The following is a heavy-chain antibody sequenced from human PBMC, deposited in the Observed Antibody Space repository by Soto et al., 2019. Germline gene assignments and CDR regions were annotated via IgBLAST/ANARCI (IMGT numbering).Heavy chain of an antibody. J-gene: IGHJ6*01. CDR3: ARWGDDKRMDV. Sequence: AGSLRLSCAASGFTFRIHGMHWVRQAPGKGLEWVAVIWYDGSNKYYADSVKGRFTISRDNSKNTLYLQMNSLRAEDTAVYYCARWGDDKRMDVWGQGTTVTVSS. D-gene: IGHD2-21*01. V-gene: IGHV3-33*01. CDR2: IWYDGSNK. CDR1: GFTFRIHG.